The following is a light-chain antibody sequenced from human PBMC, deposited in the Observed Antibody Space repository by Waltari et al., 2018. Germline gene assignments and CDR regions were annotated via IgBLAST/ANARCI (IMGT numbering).Light chain of an antibody. CDR2: LGS. J-gene: IGKJ5*01. Sequence: DIVMTQSPLSLPVTPGEPASIPCRSSQSLLHRNGYNYLDWYLQKPGQSPQLLIYLGSNRASGVPDRFSGSGSGTDFTLKISRVEAEDVGVYYCMQALQTPRTFGQGTRLEIK. V-gene: IGKV2-28*01. CDR1: QSLLHRNGYNY. CDR3: MQALQTPRT.